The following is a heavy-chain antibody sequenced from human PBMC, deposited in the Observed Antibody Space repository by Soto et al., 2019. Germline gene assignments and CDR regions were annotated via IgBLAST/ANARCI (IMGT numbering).Heavy chain of an antibody. CDR2: IYYSGST. CDR1: GGSISSSSYY. CDR3: QLWFGELSFDY. V-gene: IGHV4-39*01. Sequence: PSETLSLTCTVSGGSISSSSYYWGWIRQPPGKGLEWIGSIYYSGSTYYNPSLKSRVTISVDTSKNQFSLKLSSVTAADTAVYYCQLWFGELSFDYWGQGTLVTVSS. D-gene: IGHD3-10*01. J-gene: IGHJ4*02.